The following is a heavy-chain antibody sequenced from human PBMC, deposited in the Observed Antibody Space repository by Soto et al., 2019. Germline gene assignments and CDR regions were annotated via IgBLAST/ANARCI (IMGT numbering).Heavy chain of an antibody. D-gene: IGHD3-10*01. Sequence: GGSLRLSCAASGFTFSSYAMHWVRQAPGKGLEWVAVISYDGSNKYYADSVKGRFTISRDNSKNTLYLQMNSLRAEDTAVYYCARELGGSGSFNGYNYYYYGMDVWGQGTTVTVSS. V-gene: IGHV3-30-3*01. CDR3: ARELGGSGSFNGYNYYYYGMDV. J-gene: IGHJ6*02. CDR1: GFTFSSYA. CDR2: ISYDGSNK.